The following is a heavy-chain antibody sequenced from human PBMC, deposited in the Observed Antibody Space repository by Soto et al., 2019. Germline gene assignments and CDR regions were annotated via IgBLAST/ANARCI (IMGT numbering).Heavy chain of an antibody. Sequence: QLHPQESGPGLVKPTETLSLTCTVSGGSISSRSDSWGWIRQPPGKGLEWIGTVSYSGTTHYNPSLKTRVTMFEDTSKQKFYLNLRSVSAKATATYSCARHQEVWGSYRYFDSWGQGSLVTVSS. CDR3: ARHQEVWGSYRYFDS. CDR1: GGSISSRSDS. J-gene: IGHJ4*02. V-gene: IGHV4-39*01. D-gene: IGHD3-16*02. CDR2: VSYSGTT.